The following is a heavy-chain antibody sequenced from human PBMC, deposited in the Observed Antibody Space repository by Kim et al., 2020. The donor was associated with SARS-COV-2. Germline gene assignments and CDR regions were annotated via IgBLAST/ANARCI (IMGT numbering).Heavy chain of an antibody. Sequence: SVKGRFTIYRDNSKNTLDLQMNSLRDEDTDVYYCARVGDYVWGSYRPLDYWGQGTLVTVSS. V-gene: IGHV3-30*01. D-gene: IGHD3-16*02. CDR3: ARVGDYVWGSYRPLDY. J-gene: IGHJ4*02.